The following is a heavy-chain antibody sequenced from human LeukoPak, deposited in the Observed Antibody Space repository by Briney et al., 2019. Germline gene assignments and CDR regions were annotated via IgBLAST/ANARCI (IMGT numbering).Heavy chain of an antibody. CDR1: GGSISSGDYY. D-gene: IGHD3-10*01. CDR2: IYYSGST. Sequence: PSETLSLTCTVSGGSISSGDYYWSWIRQPPGKGLEWIGYIYYSGSTYYNPSLKSRVTISVDTSKNQFSLKLSSVTAADTAVYYCARGLWFGELSPGMVDYWGQGTLVTVSS. CDR3: ARGLWFGELSPGMVDY. V-gene: IGHV4-30-4*01. J-gene: IGHJ4*02.